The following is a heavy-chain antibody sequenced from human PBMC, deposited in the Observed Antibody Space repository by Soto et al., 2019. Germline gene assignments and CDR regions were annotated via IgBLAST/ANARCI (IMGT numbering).Heavy chain of an antibody. CDR1: GGSFSGYY. V-gene: IGHV4-34*01. Sequence: SXTLSLTCTVYGGSFSGYYWSCIRQPPGKGLEWIGEINHSGSTNYNPSLKSRVTISVDTSKNQFSLKLSSVTAADTAVYYCASRRDYYYMDVWGKGTTVTVSS. CDR2: INHSGST. CDR3: ASRRDYYYMDV. J-gene: IGHJ6*03.